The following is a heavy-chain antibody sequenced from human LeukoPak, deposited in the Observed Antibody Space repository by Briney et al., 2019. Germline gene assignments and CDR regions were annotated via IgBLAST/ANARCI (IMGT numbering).Heavy chain of an antibody. J-gene: IGHJ3*02. D-gene: IGHD3-22*01. Sequence: GASVKVSCKASGYTFTGYYMHWVRQAPGQGLEWMGWINPNSGGTKYAQKLQGRVTMTRDTSISTAYMELSRLRSDDTAVYYCARDEDASSDNAFDIWGRGTMVTVSS. CDR2: INPNSGGT. V-gene: IGHV1-2*02. CDR1: GYTFTGYY. CDR3: ARDEDASSDNAFDI.